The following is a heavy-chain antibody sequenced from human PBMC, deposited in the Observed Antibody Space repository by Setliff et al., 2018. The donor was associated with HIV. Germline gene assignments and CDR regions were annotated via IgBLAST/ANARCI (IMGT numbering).Heavy chain of an antibody. CDR1: GFPVSYYI. CDR2: ISRSNSYI. D-gene: IGHD5-18*01. Sequence: PGGSLRLSCAASGFPVSYYIMNWVRQAPGKGLEWVSFISRSNSYIYYADSVKGRFTISRDNAKNSLYLQMNSLRAEDTAVYYCAKMHTAMDPDTFDIWGQGTMVTVSS. V-gene: IGHV3-21*01. CDR3: AKMHTAMDPDTFDI. J-gene: IGHJ3*02.